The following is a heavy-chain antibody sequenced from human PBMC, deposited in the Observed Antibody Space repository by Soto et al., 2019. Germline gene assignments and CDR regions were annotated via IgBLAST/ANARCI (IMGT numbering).Heavy chain of an antibody. CDR2: ISGSGGST. Sequence: GSLRLSCAASGFTFSSYAMSWVRQAPGKGLEWVSAISGSGGSTYYADSVKGRFTISRDNSKNTLYLQMNSLRAEDTAVYYCAKGGYSSSSLSYYYYMDVWGKGTTVTVSS. J-gene: IGHJ6*03. CDR1: GFTFSSYA. D-gene: IGHD6-6*01. V-gene: IGHV3-23*01. CDR3: AKGGYSSSSLSYYYYMDV.